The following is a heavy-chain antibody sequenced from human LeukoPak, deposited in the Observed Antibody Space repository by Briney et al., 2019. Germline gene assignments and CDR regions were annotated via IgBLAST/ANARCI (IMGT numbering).Heavy chain of an antibody. Sequence: PSETLSLTCTVSGGSISSYYWSWIRQPPGKGLEWIGYIYYSGSTNYNPSLKSRVTISVDASKNQFSLKLCSVTAADTAVYYCARHSQYAFDIWGQGTMVTVSS. CDR3: ARHSQYAFDI. J-gene: IGHJ3*02. CDR1: GGSISSYY. D-gene: IGHD6-19*01. CDR2: IYYSGST. V-gene: IGHV4-59*08.